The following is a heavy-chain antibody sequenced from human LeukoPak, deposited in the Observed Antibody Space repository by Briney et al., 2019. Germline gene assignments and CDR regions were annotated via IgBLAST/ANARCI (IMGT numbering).Heavy chain of an antibody. CDR2: ISDTGSI. V-gene: IGHV4-39*07. CDR1: GASISSNTYF. D-gene: IGHD6-13*01. J-gene: IGHJ4*02. CDR3: ARDHGSSNWYYY. Sequence: SETLSLTCTVSGASISSNTYFWGWVRQPPGKGLEWIGYISDTGSIYYNPSLNSRVTISVDTSKTQFSLRLSSVTAADTAMYFCARDHGSSNWYYYWGQGTLVTVAS.